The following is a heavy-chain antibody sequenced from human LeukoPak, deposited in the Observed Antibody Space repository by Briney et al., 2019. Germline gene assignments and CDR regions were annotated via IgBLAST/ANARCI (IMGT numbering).Heavy chain of an antibody. V-gene: IGHV4-4*02. Sequence: SGTLSLTCAVSGGSISSSNWWSWVRQPPGKGLAWIGEIYHSGSTTYNTSLKSRVTISVDKSKNQVSPKLSSVTAADTAVYYCARGGSDYEILTGYYPLGYWGQGTLVTVSS. CDR2: IYHSGST. J-gene: IGHJ4*02. CDR3: ARGGSDYEILTGYYPLGY. D-gene: IGHD3-9*01. CDR1: GGSISSSNW.